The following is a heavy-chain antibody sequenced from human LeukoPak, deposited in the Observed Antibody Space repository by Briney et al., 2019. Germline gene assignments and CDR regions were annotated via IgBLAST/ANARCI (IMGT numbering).Heavy chain of an antibody. CDR3: AKDQLSKSAQWLVYYYYGMDV. CDR1: GFTFSSYG. J-gene: IGHJ6*02. CDR2: ISYDGSNK. V-gene: IGHV3-30*18. Sequence: GGSLRLSCAASGFTFSSYGMHWVRQAPGKGLEWVAVISYDGSNKYYADSVKGRFTISRDNSKNTLYLQMNSLRAEDTAVYYCAKDQLSKSAQWLVYYYYGMDVWGQGTTVTVSS. D-gene: IGHD6-19*01.